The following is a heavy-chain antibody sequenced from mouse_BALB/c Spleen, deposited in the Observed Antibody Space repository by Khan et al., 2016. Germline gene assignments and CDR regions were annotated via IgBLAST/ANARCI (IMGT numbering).Heavy chain of an antibody. CDR3: AREETNDALLDY. J-gene: IGHJ2*01. CDR2: INPDSAYT. V-gene: IGHV1-4*01. CDR1: GYIFTSYT. D-gene: IGHD1-3*01. Sequence: QVQLQQSGAELARPGAAMKMSCKTSGYIFTSYTIQWIKQRPGQGLEWIGYINPDSAYTDYNQRFKDKATLTADTSSSTAYMQLSSLTSEDSAVYYCAREETNDALLDYWGQGTTLTVSS.